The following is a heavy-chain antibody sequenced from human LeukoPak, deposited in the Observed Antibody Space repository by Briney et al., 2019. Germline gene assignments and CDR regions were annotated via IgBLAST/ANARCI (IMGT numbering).Heavy chain of an antibody. CDR2: FYPGDSNT. CDR3: ARQGDGYTFDY. D-gene: IGHD5-24*01. Sequence: GESLKISCKGSGYSFTNYWLGWVRQMPGKGLECMGIFYPGDSNTRYNPSFQGQVTFSADKSVNTAYLQWSSLKASDTAIYYCARQGDGYTFDYWGQGTLVTVSS. V-gene: IGHV5-51*01. J-gene: IGHJ4*02. CDR1: GYSFTNYW.